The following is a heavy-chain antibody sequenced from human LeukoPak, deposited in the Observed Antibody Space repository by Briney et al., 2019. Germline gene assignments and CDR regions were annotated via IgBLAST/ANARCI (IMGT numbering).Heavy chain of an antibody. V-gene: IGHV4-39*07. J-gene: IGHJ4*02. Sequence: PSETLSLTCTVSGGSISSSSYYWGWIRQPPGKGLEWIGSIYYSGSTYYSPSLKSRVTISVDTSKNQFSLKLSSVTAADTAVYYCARADEYSSDYWGQGTLVTAS. CDR3: ARADEYSSDY. CDR2: IYYSGST. D-gene: IGHD6-6*01. CDR1: GGSISSSSYY.